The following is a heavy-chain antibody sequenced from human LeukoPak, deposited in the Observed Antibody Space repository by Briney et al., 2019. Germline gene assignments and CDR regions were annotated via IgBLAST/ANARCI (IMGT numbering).Heavy chain of an antibody. D-gene: IGHD4-17*01. Sequence: GGSLRLSCAASGFSFSNFWMSWVRQAPGKGLDWVANINQVGRVKHYVDSVKGRFTISRDSSKNTLYLQMSSLRADDTAVYYCTRESQTYGAPDYWGQGTLVTVSS. CDR1: GFSFSNFW. CDR2: INQVGRVK. V-gene: IGHV3-7*01. CDR3: TRESQTYGAPDY. J-gene: IGHJ4*02.